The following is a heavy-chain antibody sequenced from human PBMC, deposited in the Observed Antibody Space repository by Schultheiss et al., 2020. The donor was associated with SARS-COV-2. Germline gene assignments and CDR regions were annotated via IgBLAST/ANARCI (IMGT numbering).Heavy chain of an antibody. V-gene: IGHV1-2*02. D-gene: IGHD3-10*01. Sequence: ASVKVSCKASGGTFSSYPISWVRQAPGQGLAWMGRINPNSGGTNYAQKFQGRVTMTRDTSISTAYMELSRLRSDDTAVYYCARDLYGSGSYNYWGQGTLVTVSS. CDR2: INPNSGGT. J-gene: IGHJ4*02. CDR3: ARDLYGSGSYNY. CDR1: GGTFSSYP.